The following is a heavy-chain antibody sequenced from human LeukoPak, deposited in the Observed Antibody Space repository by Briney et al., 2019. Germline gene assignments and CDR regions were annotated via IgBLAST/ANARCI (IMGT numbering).Heavy chain of an antibody. D-gene: IGHD6-6*01. V-gene: IGHV4-31*03. CDR3: ARQVIAARSLNWFDP. Sequence: SETLSLTCTVSGGSISSGGYYWSWIRQHPGKGLEWIGYIYYSGSTYYNPSLKSRVTISVDTSKNQFSLKLSSVTAADTAVYYCARQVIAARSLNWFDPWGQGTLVIVSS. J-gene: IGHJ5*02. CDR1: GGSISSGGYY. CDR2: IYYSGST.